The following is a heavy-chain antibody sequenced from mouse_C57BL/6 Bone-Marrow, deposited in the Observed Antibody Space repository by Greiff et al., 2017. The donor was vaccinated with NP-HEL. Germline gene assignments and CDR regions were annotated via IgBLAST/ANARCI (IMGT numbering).Heavy chain of an antibody. V-gene: IGHV1-59*01. J-gene: IGHJ2*01. CDR2: IDPSDSYT. Sequence: QVQLQQPGAELVRPGTSVKLSCKASGYTFTSYWMHWVKQRPGQGLEWIGVIDPSDSYTNYNQKFKGKATLTVDTSSSTAYMQLSSLTSEDSAVYYCARFPNDYWGQGTTLTVSS. CDR1: GYTFTSYW. CDR3: ARFPNDY.